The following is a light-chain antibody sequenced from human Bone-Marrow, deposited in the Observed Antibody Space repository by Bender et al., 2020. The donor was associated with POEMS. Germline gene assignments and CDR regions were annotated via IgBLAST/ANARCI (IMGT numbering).Light chain of an antibody. CDR1: SDDVGGYNL. J-gene: IGLJ1*01. Sequence: QSVVTQPPSVSGALGQAITISCTGTSDDVGGYNLVSWYQQHAGEAPKLLIYEGDKRPPGVSHRFSASRSGNTASLTLSGLQAEDEADYFCCSYAGSYTYVFGTGTTVIVL. CDR3: CSYAGSYTYV. CDR2: EGD. V-gene: IGLV2-23*01.